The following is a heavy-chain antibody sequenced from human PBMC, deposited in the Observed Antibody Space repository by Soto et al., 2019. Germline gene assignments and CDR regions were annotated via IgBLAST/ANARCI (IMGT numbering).Heavy chain of an antibody. Sequence: QVQLQESSPGLVKPSGTLSLTCAVSSGSITSSNWWSWVRQPPGKGLEWIGEVHHGGRTNYNPSLKSRVTISVDKSKNQFSLTVNSVTAADTAVYFCARHLRLPATRGFDFWGQGTLVAVSS. CDR3: ARHLRLPATRGFDF. CDR2: VHHGGRT. CDR1: SGSITSSNW. V-gene: IGHV4-4*02. D-gene: IGHD2-15*01. J-gene: IGHJ4*02.